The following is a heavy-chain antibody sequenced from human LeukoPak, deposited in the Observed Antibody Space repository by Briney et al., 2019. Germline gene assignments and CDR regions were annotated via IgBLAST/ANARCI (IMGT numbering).Heavy chain of an antibody. CDR1: GGSFSGYY. CDR3: ARGRRYSYGPYYFDY. Sequence: SETLSLTCAVYGGSFSGYYWSWIRQPPGEGLEWIGEINHSGSTNYNPSLKSRVTISVDTSKNQFSLKLSSVTGADTAVYYCARGRRYSYGPYYFDYWGQGTLVTVSS. J-gene: IGHJ4*02. V-gene: IGHV4-34*01. CDR2: INHSGST. D-gene: IGHD5-18*01.